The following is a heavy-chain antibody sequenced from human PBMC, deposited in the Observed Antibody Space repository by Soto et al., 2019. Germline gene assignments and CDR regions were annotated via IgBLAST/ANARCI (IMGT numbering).Heavy chain of an antibody. CDR1: GGTLSSYA. J-gene: IGHJ5*01. CDR2: IIPIFGTT. CDR3: ATSVTFCVSAPCHVDS. D-gene: IGHD2-21*01. Sequence: QVQLVQSGAAVRKPGSSVKVSCKASGGTLSSYAFSWVRQSPGQGLEWMGGIIPIFGTTNHAQKFQDRVTITADESTSTAYMELSVLRFADTAVYYCATSVTFCVSAPCHVDSWGHGTLVTVSS. V-gene: IGHV1-69*12.